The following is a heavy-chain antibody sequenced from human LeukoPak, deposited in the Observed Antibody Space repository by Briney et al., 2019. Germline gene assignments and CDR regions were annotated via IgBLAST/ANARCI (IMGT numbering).Heavy chain of an antibody. CDR2: IIAANGKT. J-gene: IGHJ4*02. Sequence: GASVKVSCKASRDTFISYAIYWVRQAPGQRLEWMAWIIAANGKTKYSRKLQGRVSITTDTSARTAYMELRSLGSEDRAIYYCARSKDFPFFDAWGQGTLVTVSS. V-gene: IGHV1-3*01. CDR1: RDTFISYA. D-gene: IGHD5/OR15-5a*01. CDR3: ARSKDFPFFDA.